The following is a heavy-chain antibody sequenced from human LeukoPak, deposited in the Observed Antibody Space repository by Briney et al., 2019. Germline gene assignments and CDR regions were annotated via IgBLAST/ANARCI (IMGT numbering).Heavy chain of an antibody. Sequence: GGSLRLSCAASEFTFSSYWMTWVRQAPGKGLEWVANIKEDGSEKYYEDSVKGRFTISRDNTKNLLYLEMNRLRAEDTAVYYCARYRLVWLPAPVFDYWGQGTMVTVSS. J-gene: IGHJ4*03. CDR2: IKEDGSEK. D-gene: IGHD6-19*01. V-gene: IGHV3-7*01. CDR3: ARYRLVWLPAPVFDY. CDR1: EFTFSSYW.